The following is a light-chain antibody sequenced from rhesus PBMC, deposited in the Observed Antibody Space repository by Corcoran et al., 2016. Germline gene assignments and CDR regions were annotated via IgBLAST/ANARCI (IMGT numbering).Light chain of an antibody. Sequence: DIQMTQSPSSLSASVGDRVTITCRASQGISNWLAWYQQTPGKAPTLLIHRTSSLGAGVPSRFSGSGSGSDFTLTSRSLQPEDIATDYCQQYETSPVTFGGGTKVDLK. V-gene: IGKV1-69*01. CDR1: QGISNW. CDR3: QQYETSPVT. J-gene: IGKJ4*01. CDR2: RTS.